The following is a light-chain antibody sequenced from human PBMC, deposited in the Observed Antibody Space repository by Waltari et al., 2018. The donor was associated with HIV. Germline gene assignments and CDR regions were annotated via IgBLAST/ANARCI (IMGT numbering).Light chain of an antibody. CDR2: EVS. CDR1: SSDVGSYNR. CDR3: SSYTSSNLV. Sequence: QSALTQPPSVSGSPGQSVTISCTGSSSDVGSYNRVSWYQQPPGTAPKLMIYEVSNRPSGVPDRFSGSKSGNTASLIISGLQAEDEADYYCSSYTSSNLVFGEGTKLTVL. J-gene: IGLJ2*01. V-gene: IGLV2-18*02.